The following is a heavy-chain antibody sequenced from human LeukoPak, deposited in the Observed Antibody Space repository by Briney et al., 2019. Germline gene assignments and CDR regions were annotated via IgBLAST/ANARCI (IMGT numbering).Heavy chain of an antibody. CDR1: GGPISIYY. CDR3: ACLTTADAFDI. V-gene: IGHV4-59*01. D-gene: IGHD3-22*01. CDR2: IYDSGST. J-gene: IGHJ3*02. Sequence: PSETLSLTCTVSGGPISIYYWSWIRQPPGKGLEWIGYIYDSGSTNYNPSLKSRVTISVDTSKNQFSLKLSSVTAADTAVYYCACLTTADAFDIWGQGTMVTVSS.